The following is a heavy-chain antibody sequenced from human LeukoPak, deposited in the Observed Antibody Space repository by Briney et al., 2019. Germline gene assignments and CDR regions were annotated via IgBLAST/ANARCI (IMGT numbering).Heavy chain of an antibody. V-gene: IGHV3-74*01. CDR1: GFTFNTYW. Sequence: GGSLRLSCAASGFTFNTYWMHWVRQAPGKGLVWFSSINADGSSTSYADSMKGRFTISRDNAKNTLYLQMNSLRAEDTAVYYCASQQSFHYYYMDVWGKGTTVTVSS. CDR2: INADGSST. D-gene: IGHD2/OR15-2a*01. J-gene: IGHJ6*03. CDR3: ASQQSFHYYYMDV.